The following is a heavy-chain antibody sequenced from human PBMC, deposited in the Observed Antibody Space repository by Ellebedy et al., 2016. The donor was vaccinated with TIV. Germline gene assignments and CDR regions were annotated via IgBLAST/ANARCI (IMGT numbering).Heavy chain of an antibody. CDR3: GKAITPMISSNLDH. CDR2: ISWNGGSI. J-gene: IGHJ4*02. V-gene: IGHV3-9*01. CDR1: GFTFADFG. Sequence: GGSLRLSXAASGFTFADFGMHWVRQAPGKGLEWVAGISWNGGSIGYMDSVRGRFTISRDNAQNSLYLQMNSLRTEGTAFYYCGKAITPMISSNLDHWGQGTLVTVSS. D-gene: IGHD3/OR15-3a*01.